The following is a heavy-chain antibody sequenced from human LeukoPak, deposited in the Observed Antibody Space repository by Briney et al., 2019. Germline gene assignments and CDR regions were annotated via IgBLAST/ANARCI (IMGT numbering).Heavy chain of an antibody. CDR3: ARHNYIHQQWLPTLYYYYYMDV. V-gene: IGHV1-18*01. CDR1: GYTFTSYG. J-gene: IGHJ6*03. Sequence: GASVKVSCKASGYTFTSYGISWVRQAPGQRLEWMGWISAYNGNTNYAQKHQRRVTMTTDTSTSPDSMQLRRMTSDDTAVYYCARHNYIHQQWLPTLYYYYYMDVGGKGTTVTVSS. CDR2: ISAYNGNT. D-gene: IGHD6-19*01.